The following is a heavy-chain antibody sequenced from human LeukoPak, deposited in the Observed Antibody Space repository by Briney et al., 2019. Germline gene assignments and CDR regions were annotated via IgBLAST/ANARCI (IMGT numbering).Heavy chain of an antibody. CDR2: ISSRGGTI. J-gene: IGHJ4*02. D-gene: IGHD6-19*01. CDR3: ARIGGWYCDY. V-gene: IGHV3-48*03. Sequence: GGSLRLSCAASGFTFSSYEMNWVRQAPGEGLEWISYISSRGGTIKYADSVKGRFTISRDNAKNSLYLQMNSLRAEDTAVYYCARIGGWYCDYWGQGTLVTVSS. CDR1: GFTFSSYE.